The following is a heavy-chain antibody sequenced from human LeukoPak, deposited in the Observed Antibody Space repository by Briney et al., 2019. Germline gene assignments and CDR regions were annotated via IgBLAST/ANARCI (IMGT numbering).Heavy chain of an antibody. V-gene: IGHV4-34*01. Sequence: PSETLSLTCAVYGGSFSGYYWSWIRQPPGKGLEWIGEINHSGSTNYNPSLKSRVTISVDTSKNQFSLKLSSVTAADTAVYYCARVVSAYSSSWYWGFDYWGQGTLVTVSS. J-gene: IGHJ4*02. CDR2: INHSGST. CDR3: ARVVSAYSSSWYWGFDY. CDR1: GGSFSGYY. D-gene: IGHD6-13*01.